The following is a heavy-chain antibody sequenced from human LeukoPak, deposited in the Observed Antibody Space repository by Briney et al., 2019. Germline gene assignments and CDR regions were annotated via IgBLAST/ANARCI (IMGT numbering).Heavy chain of an antibody. CDR2: ISADNHNT. D-gene: IGHD5-12*01. CDR3: ARDRRGYSAYDGEGFDY. Sequence: ASVKVSCKASGYIFANYGFSWVRQAPGQGLEWMGWISADNHNTKYAQKFQDRVTMTDDRSTSTVYTELRSLRSDDTAVYYCARDRRGYSAYDGEGFDYWGQGTLVTVSS. CDR1: GYIFANYG. J-gene: IGHJ4*02. V-gene: IGHV1-18*04.